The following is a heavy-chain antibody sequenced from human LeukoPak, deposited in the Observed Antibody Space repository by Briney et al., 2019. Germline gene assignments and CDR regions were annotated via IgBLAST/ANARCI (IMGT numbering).Heavy chain of an antibody. Sequence: PGGSLRLSCAASGLTFSSYAMSWVRQAPGKGLEWVSAISGSGAGTYYADSVKGRFTISRDHSKNTLYLQMNSLRAEDTAVYYCARDSIQSSSPTGSDAFDIWGQGTMVTVSS. CDR3: ARDSIQSSSPTGSDAFDI. CDR1: GLTFSSYA. CDR2: ISGSGAGT. J-gene: IGHJ3*02. D-gene: IGHD6-6*01. V-gene: IGHV3-23*01.